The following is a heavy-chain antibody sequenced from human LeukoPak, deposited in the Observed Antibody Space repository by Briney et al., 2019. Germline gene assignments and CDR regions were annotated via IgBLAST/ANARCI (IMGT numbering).Heavy chain of an antibody. D-gene: IGHD6-13*01. Sequence: SETLSHTCLVSGCPISRYYWSWIRQPPGKGLEWIGYIYYSGSNNYNPSLKRGATISVDTSKNQFSLKLSSVTAADTAVYYRARDLGSSWFGYWGEGTLVTVSS. CDR2: IYYSGSN. CDR3: ARDLGSSWFGY. V-gene: IGHV4-59*01. J-gene: IGHJ4*02. CDR1: GCPISRYY.